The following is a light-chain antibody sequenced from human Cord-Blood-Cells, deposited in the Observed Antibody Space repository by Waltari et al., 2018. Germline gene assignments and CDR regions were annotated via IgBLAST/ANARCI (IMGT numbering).Light chain of an antibody. CDR1: SRDVGGYNC. CDR3: SSYAGSNNLV. CDR2: EVS. V-gene: IGLV2-8*01. J-gene: IGLJ2*01. Sequence: QSALTQPPSASGSPGPSVTISCPGTSRDVGGYNCVSWYHQHPGTAPKLMLYEVSKRPSGVPDRFSCSKSGNTASLTVSGLQAEDEADYYCSSYAGSNNLVFGGGTKLTVL.